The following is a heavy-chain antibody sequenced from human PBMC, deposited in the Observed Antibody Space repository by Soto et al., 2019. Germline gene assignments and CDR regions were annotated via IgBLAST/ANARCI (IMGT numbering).Heavy chain of an antibody. CDR1: GYSISSGYY. D-gene: IGHD3-22*01. CDR3: AIEPNYYDRSGGNWFDP. CDR2: IYHSGST. Sequence: PSETLSLTCAVSGYSISSGYYWGWIRQPPGKWLEWIGSIYHSGSTYNNPSLKSRVTISVDTAKNQFSLKLSSVTAADTAVYYCAIEPNYYDRSGGNWFDPWGQGTLVTVSS. J-gene: IGHJ5*02. V-gene: IGHV4-38-2*02.